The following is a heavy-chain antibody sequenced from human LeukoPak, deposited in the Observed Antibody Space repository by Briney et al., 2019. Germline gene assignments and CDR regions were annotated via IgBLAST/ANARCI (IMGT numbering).Heavy chain of an antibody. V-gene: IGHV4-59*08. J-gene: IGHJ5*02. Sequence: SETLSLTCTVSGGSLSSHYWSWIRQPPGKGLEWIANIYYSGSTNYNPSLKSRVTISVDTSKNQFSLKLSSVTAADTAVYYCARQGQDNSFDPWGQGTLVTVSS. CDR1: GGSLSSHY. CDR3: ARQGQDNSFDP. CDR2: IYYSGST.